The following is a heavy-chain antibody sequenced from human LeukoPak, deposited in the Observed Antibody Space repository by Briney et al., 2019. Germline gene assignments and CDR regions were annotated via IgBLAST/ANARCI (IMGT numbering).Heavy chain of an antibody. Sequence: GGSLTLSCAASGFTSSSYSMKWVRPAPGKGLECVSSISSSSRYIYYADSVKGRFTISRDNAKNSLYLQMNSLRAEDTAVYYCARAAVGGDYLGAYYYYYGMDVWGQGTTVTVSS. CDR3: ARAAVGGDYLGAYYYYYGMDV. D-gene: IGHD4-17*01. CDR1: GFTSSSYS. J-gene: IGHJ6*02. V-gene: IGHV3-21*01. CDR2: ISSSSRYI.